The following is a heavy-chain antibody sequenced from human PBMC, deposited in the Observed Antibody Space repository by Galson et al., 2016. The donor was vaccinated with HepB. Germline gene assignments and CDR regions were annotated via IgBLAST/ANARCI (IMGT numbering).Heavy chain of an antibody. CDR3: ARDHHGSGKQWGPNWFDP. CDR2: TYYRSKWFN. D-gene: IGHD3-10*01. CDR1: GDSVSSNSAA. J-gene: IGHJ5*02. V-gene: IGHV6-1*01. Sequence: CAISGDSVSSNSAAWNWIRQSPSRGLEWLGRTYYRSKWFNDYALSVKSRITINPDTSKNQFSLQLNSVTPEDTAMYYCARDHHGSGKQWGPNWFDPWGQGTLVSVSS.